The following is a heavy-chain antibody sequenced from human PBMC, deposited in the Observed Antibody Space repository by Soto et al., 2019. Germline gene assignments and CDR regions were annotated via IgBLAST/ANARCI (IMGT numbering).Heavy chain of an antibody. CDR1: GFTFSSYS. V-gene: IGHV3-48*02. Sequence: GGSLRLSCAASGFTFSSYSMNWVRQAPGKGLEWVSYISSSSSTIYYADSVKGRFTISRDNAKNSLYLQMNSLRDEDTAVYYCARDQSDDSSGYYYESDWYFDLWGRGTRVTVPS. J-gene: IGHJ2*01. CDR3: ARDQSDDSSGYYYESDWYFDL. D-gene: IGHD3-22*01. CDR2: ISSSSSTI.